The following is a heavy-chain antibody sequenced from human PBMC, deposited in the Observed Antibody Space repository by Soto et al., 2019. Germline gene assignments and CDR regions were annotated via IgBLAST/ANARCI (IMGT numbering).Heavy chain of an antibody. CDR3: ARRTRAAAEGGYYYYGMDV. CDR2: IIPIFGTA. Sequence: ASVKVSCKASGGTFSSYAISWVRQAPGQGLEWMGGIIPIFGTANYAQKFQGRVTITADESTSTAYMELSSLRSEDTAVYYCARRTRAAAEGGYYYYGMDVWGQGTTVTVSS. J-gene: IGHJ6*02. CDR1: GGTFSSYA. V-gene: IGHV1-69*13. D-gene: IGHD6-13*01.